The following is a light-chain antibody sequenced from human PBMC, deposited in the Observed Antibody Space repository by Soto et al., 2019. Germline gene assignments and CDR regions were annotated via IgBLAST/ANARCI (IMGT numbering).Light chain of an antibody. CDR1: SSNIGSNS. CDR2: SSN. CDR3: AAWDDSLNGVV. J-gene: IGLJ2*01. V-gene: IGLV1-44*01. Sequence: QSVLTQPPSASGTHGQRVTISCSGSSSNIGSNSVNWYQQLPGTAPKLLMYSSNQRPSGVPDRFSGSKSGTSASLAISGLQSEDEADYYCAAWDDSLNGVVFGGGTNLTVL.